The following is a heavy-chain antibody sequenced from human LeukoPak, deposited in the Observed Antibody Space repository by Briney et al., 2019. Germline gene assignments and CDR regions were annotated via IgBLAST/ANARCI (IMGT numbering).Heavy chain of an antibody. Sequence: PGGSLRLSCASSGFTFSRHGMHWVRQAPGKGLEWVAVIGDTGRARYYADSVTGRFTTSRDNFQNTLYLEMNSLRYEDTALYYCAREAAWGNWYFDLWGRGTLVTVSS. D-gene: IGHD3-16*01. CDR3: AREAAWGNWYFDL. V-gene: IGHV3-30*03. CDR2: IGDTGRAR. J-gene: IGHJ2*01. CDR1: GFTFSRHG.